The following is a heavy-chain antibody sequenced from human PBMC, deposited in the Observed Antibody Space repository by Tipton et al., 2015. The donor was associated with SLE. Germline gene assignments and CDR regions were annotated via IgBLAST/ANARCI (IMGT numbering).Heavy chain of an antibody. J-gene: IGHJ3*02. CDR2: VYYIGTT. D-gene: IGHD7-27*01. V-gene: IGHV4-39*07. CDR3: ARVARNWGIAFDI. CDR1: GDSINSGSYS. Sequence: TLSLTCIVSGDSINSGSYSWAWIRQPPGKGLEWVGSVYYIGTTNYSPSLKSRVTISLDTSKNQFSLKLNSVTATDTAVYFCARVARNWGIAFDIWGQGTMATVSS.